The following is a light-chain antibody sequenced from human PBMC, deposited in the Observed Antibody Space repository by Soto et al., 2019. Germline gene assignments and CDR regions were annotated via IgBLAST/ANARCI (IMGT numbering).Light chain of an antibody. V-gene: IGKV3-15*01. J-gene: IGKJ2*01. CDR3: HQYDDGPYT. Sequence: EIVMTQSPATLSVSPGERATLSCRSSQSVSSNVAWYQQIPGQTPRLLIYCASTMATGIPVRFSGSGSGTEYTLTISSLQSEDCAVYYCHQYDDGPYTFGQGTKVEI. CDR2: CAS. CDR1: QSVSSN.